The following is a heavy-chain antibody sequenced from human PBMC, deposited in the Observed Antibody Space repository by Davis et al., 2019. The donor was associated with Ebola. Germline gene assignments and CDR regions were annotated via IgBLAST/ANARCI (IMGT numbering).Heavy chain of an antibody. V-gene: IGHV3-7*01. D-gene: IGHD5-24*01. CDR2: IPHVGSEK. Sequence: GESLKISCAASGFTFSTYYITWVRQAPGKGLEWVATIPHVGSEKYYVDSVKGRFTSSRDNAKNSVYLQMNSLRAEDTAVYYCARERWLRVRYFDLWGRGTLVTVSS. J-gene: IGHJ2*01. CDR1: GFTFSTYY. CDR3: ARERWLRVRYFDL.